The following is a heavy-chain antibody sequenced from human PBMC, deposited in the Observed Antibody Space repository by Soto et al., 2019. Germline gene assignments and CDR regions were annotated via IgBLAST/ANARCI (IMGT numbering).Heavy chain of an antibody. J-gene: IGHJ3*02. CDR1: SRGGC. CDR2: IYYSGST. CDR3: ARLVPTRGGWCYGRNAFAI. V-gene: IGHV4-39*01. Sequence: SRGGCRSLKKQPPGKGLEWIGSIYYSGSTYYNPSLKSRVTISVDTSKNRFSLKLSSVTAADTAVYYCARLVPTRGGWCYGRNAFAIWVNRTMV. D-gene: IGHD6-19*01.